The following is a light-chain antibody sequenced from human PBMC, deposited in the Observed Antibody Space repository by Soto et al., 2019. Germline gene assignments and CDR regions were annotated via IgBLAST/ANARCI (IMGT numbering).Light chain of an antibody. CDR3: CSYAGSYTWG. J-gene: IGLJ3*02. CDR2: DVS. Sequence: QSALTQPRSVSGSPGPSVTISCTGTSSDVGGYNYVSWYQQHPGKAPKLMIYDVSKRPSGVPDRFSGSKSGNRASLTISGLQAEDEAEYYCCSYAGSYTWGFGGGTKLTVL. V-gene: IGLV2-11*01. CDR1: SSDVGGYNY.